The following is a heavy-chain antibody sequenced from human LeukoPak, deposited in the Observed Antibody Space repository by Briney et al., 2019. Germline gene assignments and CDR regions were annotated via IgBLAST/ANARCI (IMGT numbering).Heavy chain of an antibody. Sequence: GGSLRLSCAASGFTFSGFWMYSVRQAPGKGMEWVANIKPDGSDKNYVDSVKGRFTISRDNSKNTLYLEMNSLRAEDTAVYFCARARSPTFSYSVYWGQGTLVTVSS. CDR2: IKPDGSDK. D-gene: IGHD2-21*01. V-gene: IGHV3-7*02. J-gene: IGHJ4*02. CDR1: GFTFSGFW. CDR3: ARARSPTFSYSVY.